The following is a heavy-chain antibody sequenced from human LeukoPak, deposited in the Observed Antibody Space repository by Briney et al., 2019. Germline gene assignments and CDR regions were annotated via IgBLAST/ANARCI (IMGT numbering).Heavy chain of an antibody. Sequence: SETLSLTCAVYGGSFSGYYWNWIRQPPGKGLERIGEINHSGSTNYNSSLKSRVTISVDTSKNQFSLKLSSVTAADTAVYYCARGSGSYLRYNWFDPWGQGTLVTVSS. CDR1: GGSFSGYY. J-gene: IGHJ5*02. CDR2: INHSGST. V-gene: IGHV4-34*01. CDR3: ARGSGSYLRYNWFDP. D-gene: IGHD1-26*01.